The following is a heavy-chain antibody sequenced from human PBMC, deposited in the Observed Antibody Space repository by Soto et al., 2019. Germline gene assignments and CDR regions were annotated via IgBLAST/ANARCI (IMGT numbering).Heavy chain of an antibody. CDR1: GFTFSSYG. V-gene: IGHV3-33*01. D-gene: IGHD2-15*01. CDR3: ACQTENKYCSGGSCYSGYYYYYGMDV. Sequence: GGSLRLSCAASGFTFSSYGMHWVRQAPGKGLEWVAVIWYDGSNKYYADSVKGRFTISRDNSKNTLYLQMNSLRAEDTAVYYCACQTENKYCSGGSCYSGYYYYYGMDVWGQGTTVTVSS. J-gene: IGHJ6*02. CDR2: IWYDGSNK.